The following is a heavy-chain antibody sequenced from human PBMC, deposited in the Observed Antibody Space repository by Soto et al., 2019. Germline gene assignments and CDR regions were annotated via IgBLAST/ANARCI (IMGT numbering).Heavy chain of an antibody. CDR3: ARAPLGYCSSTSCYTFGSTLDP. D-gene: IGHD2-2*02. V-gene: IGHV1-18*01. Sequence: QVQLVQSGAEVKKPGASVKVSCKASGYTFTSYGISWVRQAPGQGLEWMGWISAYNGNTNYAQKLQGRVTMTTDTSTSTAYMELRSLRSDDTAVYYCARAPLGYCSSTSCYTFGSTLDPWGQGTLVTVSS. CDR2: ISAYNGNT. CDR1: GYTFTSYG. J-gene: IGHJ5*02.